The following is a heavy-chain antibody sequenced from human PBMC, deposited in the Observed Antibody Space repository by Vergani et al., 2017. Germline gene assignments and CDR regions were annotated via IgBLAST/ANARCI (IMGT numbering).Heavy chain of an antibody. Sequence: QVQLVESGGGVVQPGGSMRLSCSASGLTLSSYGVHWVRQAPARGVESVTFTRPHEDGAFYSASVRGRFTVYRDNSKNNLYLEMNRLNVDDTAIYYCGKTQGTGVGTGWFDPWGQGTPVTVSS. D-gene: IGHD1-7*01. CDR3: GKTQGTGVGTGWFDP. CDR2: TRPHEDGA. J-gene: IGHJ5*02. V-gene: IGHV3-30*02. CDR1: GLTLSSYG.